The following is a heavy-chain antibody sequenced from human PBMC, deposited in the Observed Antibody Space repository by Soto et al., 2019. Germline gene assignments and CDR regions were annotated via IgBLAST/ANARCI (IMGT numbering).Heavy chain of an antibody. Sequence: GGSLRLSCAASGFTFSSYAMSWVRQAPGKGLEWVSAISGSGGSTYYADSVKGRFTISRDNSKNTLYLQMNSLRAEDTAVYYCARYEYSGYDLWLDYWGQGTLVTVSS. V-gene: IGHV3-23*01. D-gene: IGHD5-12*01. CDR2: ISGSGGST. J-gene: IGHJ4*02. CDR1: GFTFSSYA. CDR3: ARYEYSGYDLWLDY.